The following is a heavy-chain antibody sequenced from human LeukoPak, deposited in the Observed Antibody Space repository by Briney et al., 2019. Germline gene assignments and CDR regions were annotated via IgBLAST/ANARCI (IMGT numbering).Heavy chain of an antibody. D-gene: IGHD5-24*01. CDR2: IMGDGSEK. CDR3: ARDEYRSRWLHP. V-gene: IGHV3-7*01. J-gene: IGHJ5*02. CDR1: GFTFSSYW. Sequence: QAGGSLRLSCAASGFTFSSYWMSWVSLAPGKGLTWEANIMGDGSEKWYADSVKGRFTISRDNAQNSVHLQMNSLRAEDTAVDHCARDEYRSRWLHPWGQGTLVTVTS.